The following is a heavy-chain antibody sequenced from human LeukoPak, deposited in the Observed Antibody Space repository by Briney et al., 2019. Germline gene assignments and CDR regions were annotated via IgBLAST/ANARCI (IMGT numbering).Heavy chain of an antibody. J-gene: IGHJ6*02. CDR3: ARDSRSEDMDV. CDR1: GFTFDDYG. V-gene: IGHV3-20*01. CDR2: INWNGGST. Sequence: GGSLRLSCAASGFTFDDYGMSWVRQAPGKGLEWVSGINWNGGSTGYADSVKGRFTISRDNAKNSLYLQMNSLRAEDTALYHCARDSRSEDMDVWGQGTTVTVSS.